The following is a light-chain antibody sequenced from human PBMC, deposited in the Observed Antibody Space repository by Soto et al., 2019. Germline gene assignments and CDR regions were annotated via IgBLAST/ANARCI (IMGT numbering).Light chain of an antibody. Sequence: DVVMTQSPLSLPVTLGQPASISCRSSQSLVYSDGNTYLSWFQQRPGQSPRRLIYKVSNRDSGVPDRFSGSGSGTDFTLKISRVEAEDVGVYYCMQGTHLYTFGQGTKLEIK. J-gene: IGKJ2*01. CDR1: QSLVYSDGNTY. CDR3: MQGTHLYT. CDR2: KVS. V-gene: IGKV2-30*01.